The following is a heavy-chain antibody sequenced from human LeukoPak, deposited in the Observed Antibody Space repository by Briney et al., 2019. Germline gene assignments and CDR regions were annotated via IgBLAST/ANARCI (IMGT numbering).Heavy chain of an antibody. V-gene: IGHV3-23*01. CDR2: ISGSGDST. Sequence: PGGSLRLSCAASGFTFSTYGMSWVRQAPGKGLEWVSGISGSGDSTSYADSVKGRFTISRDNSKNTLYVQMNSLRAEDTAIYYCAKDGGPNYYYYYMDVWGKGTTVTISS. CDR3: AKDGGPNYYYYYMDV. J-gene: IGHJ6*03. D-gene: IGHD3-3*01. CDR1: GFTFSTYG.